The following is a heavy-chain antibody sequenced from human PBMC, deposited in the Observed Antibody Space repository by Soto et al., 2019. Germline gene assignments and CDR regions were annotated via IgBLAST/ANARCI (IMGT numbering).Heavy chain of an antibody. CDR1: GYKFSNYF. Sequence: ASVKVSCKTSGYKFSNYFIHWVRQAPGQGLQWMGIINPISGGATHAQKFQDRVTLTRDTSTSTVYMELGSLRSEDTAVYYCARAWGIAASIDYWGQGTLVTVSS. D-gene: IGHD6-13*01. CDR2: INPISGGA. J-gene: IGHJ4*02. CDR3: ARAWGIAASIDY. V-gene: IGHV1-46*03.